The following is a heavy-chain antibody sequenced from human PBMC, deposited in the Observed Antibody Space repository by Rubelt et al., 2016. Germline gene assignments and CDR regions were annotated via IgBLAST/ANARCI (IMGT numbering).Heavy chain of an antibody. CDR2: VNHSGGT. D-gene: IGHD2-15*01. CDR3: GRVAADQCYYGMDV. V-gene: IGHV4-34*01. CDR1: GGSFSGYY. Sequence: QVQLQQWGAGLLKPSETLSLTCAVYGGSFSGYYWSWIRQPPGKGLEWIGEVNHSGGTNLTPSLKSRVTISVATATNQLSLNRRTVTAAARGVCYCGRVAADQCYYGMDVWGQGTTVTVSS. J-gene: IGHJ6*02.